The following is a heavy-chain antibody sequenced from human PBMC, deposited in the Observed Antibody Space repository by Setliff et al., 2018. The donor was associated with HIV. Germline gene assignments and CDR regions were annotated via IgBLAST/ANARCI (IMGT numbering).Heavy chain of an antibody. V-gene: IGHV4-34*01. Sequence: SATLSLTCAVYGGSFSGYYWSWIRQPPGKGLEWIGEINHRGSTNYNMSLWSRVTISLDVSRNQFSLELISVTAADTAVYYCAGGPGTTSIDYWAQGTLVTVSS. D-gene: IGHD1-26*01. J-gene: IGHJ4*02. CDR1: GGSFSGYY. CDR2: INHRGST. CDR3: AGGPGTTSIDY.